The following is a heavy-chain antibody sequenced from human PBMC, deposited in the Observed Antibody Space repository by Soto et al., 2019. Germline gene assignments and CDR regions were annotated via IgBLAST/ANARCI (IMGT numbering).Heavy chain of an antibody. CDR1: GGSISSGGYY. CDR2: IYYSGST. CDR3: ARDDYGDYVGAAFDI. D-gene: IGHD4-17*01. V-gene: IGHV4-31*03. J-gene: IGHJ3*02. Sequence: QVQLQESGPGLVKPSQTLSLTCTVSGGSISSGGYYWSWIRQHPGKGLEWIGYIYYSGSTYYNPSPNSRVTISVDTSKNQFSLKLSCVTAADTAVYYCARDDYGDYVGAAFDIWGQGTMVTVSS.